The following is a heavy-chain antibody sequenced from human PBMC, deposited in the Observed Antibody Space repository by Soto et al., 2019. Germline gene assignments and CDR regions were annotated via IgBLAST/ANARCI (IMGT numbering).Heavy chain of an antibody. CDR1: GYIFTSYA. CDR3: ARLHQQLVVGTSNHYNYYGLDV. V-gene: IGHV1-3*01. D-gene: IGHD6-13*01. J-gene: IGHJ6*02. Sequence: ASVKVSCKASGYIFTSYAVHWVRQAPGQRLEWMGWINAANGITKYSQKFQGRVTITRDTSASTAYMELSSLRSEDTAVFFCARLHQQLVVGTSNHYNYYGLDVWGQGTTVTV. CDR2: INAANGIT.